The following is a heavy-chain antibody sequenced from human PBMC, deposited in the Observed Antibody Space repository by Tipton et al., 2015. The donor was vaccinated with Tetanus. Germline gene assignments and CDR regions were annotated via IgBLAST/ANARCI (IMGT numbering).Heavy chain of an antibody. CDR3: ARRRTTTALANYFGS. CDR1: GYNFTVYY. V-gene: IGHV5-51*01. J-gene: IGHJ4*02. D-gene: IGHD1-1*01. Sequence: QSGPEVKKPGESLQISCKGSGYNFTVYYIGWVRQMPGKGLEWMGIVYPGDSTTKYSPSFQGQVTISADRSITTAYLRWSSLKASDTAIYYCARRRTTTALANYFGSWGQGTQVTVSS. CDR2: VYPGDSTT.